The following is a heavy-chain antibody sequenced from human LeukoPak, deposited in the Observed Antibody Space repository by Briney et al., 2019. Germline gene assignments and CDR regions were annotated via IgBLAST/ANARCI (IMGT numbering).Heavy chain of an antibody. J-gene: IGHJ6*02. CDR3: AKDLFLPLEWELLRFYYYYGMDV. V-gene: IGHV3-30-3*01. CDR2: ISYDGSNK. CDR1: GFTFSSYA. D-gene: IGHD1-26*01. Sequence: GRSLRLSCAASGFTFSSYAMHWVRQAPGKGLEWVAVISYDGSNKYYADSVKGRFTISRDNSKNTLYLQMNSLRAEDTAVYYCAKDLFLPLEWELLRFYYYYGMDVWGQGTTVTVSS.